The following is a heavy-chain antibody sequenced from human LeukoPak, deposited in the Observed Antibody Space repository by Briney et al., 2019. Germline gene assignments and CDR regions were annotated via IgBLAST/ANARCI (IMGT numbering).Heavy chain of an antibody. D-gene: IGHD6-13*01. CDR3: ARHSHSSSWYYFDY. CDR1: GGSFSGYY. CDR2: IYYSGST. Sequence: PSETLSLTCAVYGGSFSGYYWSWIRQPPGKGLEWIGYIYYSGSTNYNPSLKSRVTISVDTSKNQFSLKLSSVTAADTAVYYCARHSHSSSWYYFDYWGQGTLVTVSS. J-gene: IGHJ4*02. V-gene: IGHV4-59*08.